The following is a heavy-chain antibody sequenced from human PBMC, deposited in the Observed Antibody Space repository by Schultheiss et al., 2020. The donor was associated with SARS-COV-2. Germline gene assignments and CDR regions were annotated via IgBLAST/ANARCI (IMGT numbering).Heavy chain of an antibody. CDR2: ISSSSSYI. V-gene: IGHV3-21*01. J-gene: IGHJ4*02. D-gene: IGHD2-21*01. CDR1: GFTFSSYS. Sequence: GGSLRLSCAASGFTFSSYSMNWVRQAPGKGLEWVSSISSSSSYIYYADSVKGRFTISRDNAKNSLYLQMNSLRAEDTAVYYCARDIRGVHIVVVAYFDCWGQVTLVTVSS. CDR3: ARDIRGVHIVVVAYFDC.